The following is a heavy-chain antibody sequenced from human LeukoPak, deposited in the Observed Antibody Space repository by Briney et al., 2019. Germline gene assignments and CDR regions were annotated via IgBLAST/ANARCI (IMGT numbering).Heavy chain of an antibody. CDR3: ARDSGRFYIDY. Sequence: LPGGSLRLSCAASGFTFSHYWMTWVRQAPWKGLEWVANINQDGSEEFYVDSLKGRFTISRDNAKNSLYLQINSLRADDTAIYYCARDSGRFYIDYWGQGTLVTVSS. V-gene: IGHV3-7*03. CDR2: INQDGSEE. CDR1: GFTFSHYW. J-gene: IGHJ4*02. D-gene: IGHD1-26*01.